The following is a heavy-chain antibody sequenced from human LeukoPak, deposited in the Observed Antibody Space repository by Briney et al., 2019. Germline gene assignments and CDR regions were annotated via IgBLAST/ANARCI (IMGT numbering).Heavy chain of an antibody. CDR3: AKTRTHYFDY. V-gene: IGHV3-23*01. CDR1: GFTFSSYA. CDR2: ISGSGGST. Sequence: PGGSLRLSCAASGFTFSSYAMSWVRQAPGKGLERASAISGSGGSTYYADSVKGRFTISRDNSKNTLYLQMNSLRAEDTAVYYCAKTRTHYFDYWGQGTLVTVSS. J-gene: IGHJ4*02.